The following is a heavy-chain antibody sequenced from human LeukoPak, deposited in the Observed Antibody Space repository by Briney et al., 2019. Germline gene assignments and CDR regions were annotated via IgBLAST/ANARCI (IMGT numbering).Heavy chain of an antibody. D-gene: IGHD6-13*01. CDR3: ARRAHIAAAPDY. CDR2: IYPGDSDT. J-gene: IGHJ4*02. Sequence: GESLKISCKGSGYTFKHHWIGWVRQMPGKGLEWMGLIYPGDSDTRYSPSFQGQVTISADKSISTAYLQWTSLKASDTAMYYCARRAHIAAAPDYWGQGTLVTVSS. CDR1: GYTFKHHW. V-gene: IGHV5-51*01.